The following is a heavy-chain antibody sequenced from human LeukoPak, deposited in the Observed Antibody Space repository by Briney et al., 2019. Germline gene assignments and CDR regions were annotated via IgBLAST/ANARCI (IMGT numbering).Heavy chain of an antibody. Sequence: LSQTLSLTCAISGDSVSSSSAAWNWIRQSPSRGLEWLGRTYYRSKWYKDYAVSVKSRITINPDTSKNQFSLQLNSVTPEDTALYYCARQPQAMHYYFDYWGQATLVTVSS. J-gene: IGHJ4*02. CDR1: GDSVSSSSAA. D-gene: IGHD3-3*02. CDR3: ARQPQAMHYYFDY. CDR2: TYYRSKWYK. V-gene: IGHV6-1*01.